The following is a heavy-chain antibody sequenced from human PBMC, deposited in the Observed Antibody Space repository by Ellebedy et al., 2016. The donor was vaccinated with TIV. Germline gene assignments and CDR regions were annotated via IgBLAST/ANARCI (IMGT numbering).Heavy chain of an antibody. J-gene: IGHJ5*02. D-gene: IGHD3-9*01. V-gene: IGHV3-33*01. CDR1: GFTFSSYG. CDR3: ARARLDWNWFDP. CDR2: IWYDGSNK. Sequence: GGSLRLXCAAPGFTFSSYGMHRVRQAPGKGLEWVAVIWYDGSNKYYADSVKGRFTISRVNSKNTLYLQMNSLRAEDTAVYYCARARLDWNWFDPWGQGTLVTVSS.